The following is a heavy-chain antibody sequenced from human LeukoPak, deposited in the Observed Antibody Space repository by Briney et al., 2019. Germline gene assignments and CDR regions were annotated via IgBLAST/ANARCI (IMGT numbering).Heavy chain of an antibody. CDR1: GYTFTSYD. CDR2: IIPIFGTA. CDR3: ARGGGQRLGEDMDV. Sequence: ASVKVSCKASGYTFTSYDINWVRQAPGQGLEWMGGIIPIFGTANYAQKFQGRVTITADKSTSTAYMELSSLRSEDTAVYYCARGGGQRLGEDMDVWGKGTTVTVSS. J-gene: IGHJ6*04. V-gene: IGHV1-69*06. D-gene: IGHD6-25*01.